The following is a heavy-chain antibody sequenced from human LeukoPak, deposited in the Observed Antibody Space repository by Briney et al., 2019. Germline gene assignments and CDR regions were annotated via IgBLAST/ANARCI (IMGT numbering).Heavy chain of an antibody. D-gene: IGHD4-17*01. CDR1: GYSIISGYY. Sequence: PSETLSLTCTVSGYSIISGYYWGWIRQPPGKGLEWIGSIYHSGSTYYNPSLKSRVTISVDTSKNQFSLKLSSVTAADTAVYYCARGPTRYGDPFDYWGQGTLVTVSS. CDR3: ARGPTRYGDPFDY. V-gene: IGHV4-38-2*02. CDR2: IYHSGST. J-gene: IGHJ4*02.